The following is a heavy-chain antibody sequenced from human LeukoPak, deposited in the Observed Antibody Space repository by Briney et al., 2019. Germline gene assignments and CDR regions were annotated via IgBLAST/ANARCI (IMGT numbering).Heavy chain of an antibody. Sequence: KAGGSLRLSCAASGFPFSSYSMNWVRQAPGEGLEWVSSISCKSRNIYYADALKGRFTLTRVNGKTSGSLQMNSLRAEDRAVYFCARADSSSSRLDCWGQGTLVTVSS. D-gene: IGHD6-6*01. V-gene: IGHV3-21*01. J-gene: IGHJ4*02. CDR1: GFPFSSYS. CDR3: ARADSSSSRLDC. CDR2: ISCKSRNI.